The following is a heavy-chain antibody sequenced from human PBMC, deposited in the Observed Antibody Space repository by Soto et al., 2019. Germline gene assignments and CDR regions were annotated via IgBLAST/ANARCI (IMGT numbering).Heavy chain of an antibody. CDR3: AINRNYFDY. J-gene: IGHJ4*02. CDR2: MLGGGRT. V-gene: IGHV3-23*01. Sequence: EVQLLESGGGLVQPGGSLRLSCAASGFTFSNYAMGWVRQAPGKGLEWVSIMLGGGRTYYADSVKGRFTISRDNSKNTLYLQMNSLRADDTAVYYCAINRNYFDYWGQGTLVTVSS. CDR1: GFTFSNYA.